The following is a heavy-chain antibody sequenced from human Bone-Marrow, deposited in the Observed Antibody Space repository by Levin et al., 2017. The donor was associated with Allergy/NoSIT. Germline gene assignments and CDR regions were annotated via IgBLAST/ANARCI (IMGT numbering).Heavy chain of an antibody. CDR3: AIAARPVLIDY. Sequence: GESLKISCAASGFTVSSNYMSWVRQAPGKGLEWVSVIYSGGSTYYADSVKGRFTISRDNSKNTLYLQMNSLRAEDTAVYYCAIAARPVLIDYWGQGTLVTVSS. CDR1: GFTVSSNY. CDR2: IYSGGST. D-gene: IGHD6-6*01. V-gene: IGHV3-53*01. J-gene: IGHJ4*02.